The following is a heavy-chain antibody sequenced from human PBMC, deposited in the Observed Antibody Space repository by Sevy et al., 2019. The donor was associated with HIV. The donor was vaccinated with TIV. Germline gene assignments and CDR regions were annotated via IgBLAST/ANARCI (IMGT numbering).Heavy chain of an antibody. CDR3: AKIYDY. Sequence: SETLSLTCSVSGGSISKIGNYWGWVRQPPGERLEWSGDIFHTGKTNDNPTHKSRVTISLDTSKNPFSLKLSSVTAADTAVYYCAKIYDYWGPGALVTVSS. CDR2: IFHTGKT. V-gene: IGHV4-39*01. CDR1: GGSISKIGNY. J-gene: IGHJ4*02. D-gene: IGHD3-3*01.